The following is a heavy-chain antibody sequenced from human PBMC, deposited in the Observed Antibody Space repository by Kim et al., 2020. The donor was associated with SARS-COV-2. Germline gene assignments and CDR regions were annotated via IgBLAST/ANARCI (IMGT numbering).Heavy chain of an antibody. CDR3: AKDSYYDFWSGYSGHLYYYYGMDV. J-gene: IGHJ6*02. Sequence: GGSLRLSCAASGFTFSSYGMHWVRQAPGKGLEWVAVIWYDGSNKYYADSVKGRFTISRDNSKNTLYLQMNSLRAEDTAVYYCAKDSYYDFWSGYSGHLYYYYGMDVWGQGTTVTVSS. CDR1: GFTFSSYG. D-gene: IGHD3-3*01. V-gene: IGHV3-33*06. CDR2: IWYDGSNK.